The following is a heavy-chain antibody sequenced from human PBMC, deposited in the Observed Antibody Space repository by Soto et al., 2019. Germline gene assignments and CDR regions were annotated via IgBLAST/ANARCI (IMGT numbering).Heavy chain of an antibody. CDR1: GASISGLY. Sequence: PSETRPLTSTVSGASISGLYWSWIRKSAGKGLEWIGRIYATGSTDYNPSLKSPVMMSVDTSKKQFSLKLRSVTAADTAVYYCVRDGTKTLRDWFDPWGQGISVTVS. J-gene: IGHJ5*02. V-gene: IGHV4-4*07. D-gene: IGHD1-1*01. CDR3: VRDGTKTLRDWFDP. CDR2: IYATGST.